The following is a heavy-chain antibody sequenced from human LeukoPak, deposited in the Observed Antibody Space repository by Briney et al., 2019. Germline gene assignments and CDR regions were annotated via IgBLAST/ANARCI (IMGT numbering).Heavy chain of an antibody. V-gene: IGHV1-8*01. CDR1: GYTFTSYD. J-gene: IGHJ4*02. CDR2: MNPDSGNT. D-gene: IGHD5-18*01. Sequence: TVKVSCKASGYTFTSYDINWVRQATGQGLEWMGWMNPDSGNTGYAQTFQGRVTMTRNTSISTAYMELSSLRSEDTAVYYCARGLLGTAMVLFDYWGQGTLVTVSS. CDR3: ARGLLGTAMVLFDY.